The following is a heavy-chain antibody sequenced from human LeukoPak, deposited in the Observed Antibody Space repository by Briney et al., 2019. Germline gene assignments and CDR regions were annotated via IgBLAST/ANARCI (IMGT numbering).Heavy chain of an antibody. D-gene: IGHD6-13*01. J-gene: IGHJ4*02. CDR2: ISGGGYKT. Sequence: GGSLRLSCVEPGDSSSTSVLSWVCQAPGKGLEWVSAISGGGYKTYYADSVKGRFTISRDNSKKTLYLQMNSLRAEDTAVYHCAKNGSLAEATNSWGQGTLVTVSS. CDR1: GDSSSTSV. V-gene: IGHV3-23*01. CDR3: AKNGSLAEATNS.